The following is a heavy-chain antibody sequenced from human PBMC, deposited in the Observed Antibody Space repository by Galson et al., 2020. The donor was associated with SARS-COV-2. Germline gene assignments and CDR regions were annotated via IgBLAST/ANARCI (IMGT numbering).Heavy chain of an antibody. V-gene: IGHV3-33*05. CDR3: ARGQYSGYEDYFDY. Sequence: GESLKISCAASGFTFSDHAMHWVRQAPGKGLEWVAQISFAGSEKYYGDSVRGRFTISRDSSKNTVYLQMNNLRVDDTAVYYCARGQYSGYEDYFDYWGQGTLVTVSS. D-gene: IGHD5-12*01. CDR2: ISFAGSEK. J-gene: IGHJ4*02. CDR1: GFTFSDHA.